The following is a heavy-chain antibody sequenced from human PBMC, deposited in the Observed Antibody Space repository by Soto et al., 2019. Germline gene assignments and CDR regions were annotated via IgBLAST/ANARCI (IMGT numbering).Heavy chain of an antibody. Sequence: QVQLVESGGGVVQPGRSLRLSCAASGFTFSSYGMHWVRQAPGKGLEWVAVIWYDGSNKYYADSVKGRFTISRDNSKNQRYLQMNSLRAEETAVYYCARDYDSSGYPRYYFDYWGQGTLVTVSS. D-gene: IGHD3-22*01. CDR3: ARDYDSSGYPRYYFDY. CDR1: GFTFSSYG. CDR2: IWYDGSNK. J-gene: IGHJ4*02. V-gene: IGHV3-33*01.